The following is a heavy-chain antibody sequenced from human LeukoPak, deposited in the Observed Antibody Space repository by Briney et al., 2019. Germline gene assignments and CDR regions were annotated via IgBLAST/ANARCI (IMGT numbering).Heavy chain of an antibody. D-gene: IGHD6-13*01. CDR3: ARGRRVAAAGPIWFDP. V-gene: IGHV1-8*01. J-gene: IGHJ5*02. Sequence: ASLKVSCKASGYTFTSYDINWVRQATGQGLEWMGWMNPNSGNTGYAQKFQGRVTMTRNTSISTAYMELSSLRSEDTAVYYCARGRRVAAAGPIWFDPWGQGTLVTVSS. CDR2: MNPNSGNT. CDR1: GYTFTSYD.